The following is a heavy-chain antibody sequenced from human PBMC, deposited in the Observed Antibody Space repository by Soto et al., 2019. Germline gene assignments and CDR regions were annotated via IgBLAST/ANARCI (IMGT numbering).Heavy chain of an antibody. V-gene: IGHV3-7*01. CDR1: GFTFSADW. Sequence: VQLVESGGGLVPPGGSLRLSCATSGFTFSADWMSWVRQAPGKGLEWVASITHNGGEKYYVDSVKGRFTMARDDTENSLFLQMNSLRAEDTAIYYCTRDSWISGATDDFWGRGTQVTVSS. J-gene: IGHJ4*02. CDR3: TRDSWISGATDDF. CDR2: ITHNGGEK. D-gene: IGHD2-2*03.